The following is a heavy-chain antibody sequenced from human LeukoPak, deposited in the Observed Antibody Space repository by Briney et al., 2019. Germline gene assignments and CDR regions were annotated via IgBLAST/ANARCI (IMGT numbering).Heavy chain of an antibody. J-gene: IGHJ6*03. D-gene: IGHD3-3*01. CDR1: GYTFTSYD. CDR2: MNPNSDNT. CDR3: ARVYSYYDFWSGYYSRYYYYYMDV. Sequence: ASVKVSCKASGYTFTSYDINWVRQATGQGLEWMGWMNPNSDNTGYAQKFQGRVTMTRNTSISTAYMELSSLRAEDTAVYYCARVYSYYDFWSGYYSRYYYYYMDVWGKGTTVTVSS. V-gene: IGHV1-8*01.